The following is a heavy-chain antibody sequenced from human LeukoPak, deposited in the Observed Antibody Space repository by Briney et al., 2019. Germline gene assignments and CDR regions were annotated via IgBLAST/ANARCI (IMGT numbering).Heavy chain of an antibody. Sequence: PSETLSLTCSVSGDSITGYYWGWIRQPPGKGLEWIGYIYYSGSTNYNPSLKSRVTTSVDTSKNQFSLKLSSVTAADTAVYYCARSERVLQLVRFDYWGQGTLVTVSS. V-gene: IGHV4-59*01. J-gene: IGHJ4*02. CDR1: GDSITGYY. CDR3: ARSERVLQLVRFDY. CDR2: IYYSGST. D-gene: IGHD6-13*01.